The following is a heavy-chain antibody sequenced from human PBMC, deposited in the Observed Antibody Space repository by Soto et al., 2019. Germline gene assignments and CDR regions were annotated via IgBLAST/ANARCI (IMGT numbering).Heavy chain of an antibody. D-gene: IGHD6-6*01. CDR2: ISGSGGST. CDR1: GFTFSSYA. Sequence: GESLKISCAASGFTFSSYAMSWVRQAPGKGLEWVSAISGSGGSTYYADSVKGRFTISRDNSKNTLYLQMNSLRAEDTAVYYCAKVARYSSSSRPSSGMWFDPWGQGALVTVSS. J-gene: IGHJ5*02. CDR3: AKVARYSSSSRPSSGMWFDP. V-gene: IGHV3-23*01.